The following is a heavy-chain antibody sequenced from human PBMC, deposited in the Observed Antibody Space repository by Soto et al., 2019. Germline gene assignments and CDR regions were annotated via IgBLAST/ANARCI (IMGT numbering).Heavy chain of an antibody. Sequence: QVQLVESGGGVVQPGRSLRLSCAASGFTFSSYAMHWVRQAPGKGLEWVAVISYDGSNKYYADSVKGRFTISRDNSKNTLYLQMNSLRAEDTAVYYCAREASAVRIVGASPPGVGMDVWGQGTTVTVSS. CDR1: GFTFSSYA. CDR3: AREASAVRIVGASPPGVGMDV. CDR2: ISYDGSNK. V-gene: IGHV3-30-3*01. J-gene: IGHJ6*02. D-gene: IGHD1-26*01.